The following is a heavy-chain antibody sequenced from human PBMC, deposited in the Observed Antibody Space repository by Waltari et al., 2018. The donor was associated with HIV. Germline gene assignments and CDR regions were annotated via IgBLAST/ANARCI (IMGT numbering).Heavy chain of an antibody. D-gene: IGHD4-17*01. CDR3: AHSSCDYGPGYYY. CDR2: IYWYDGK. J-gene: IGHJ4*02. Sequence: QITLKESGPALVKPTQTLTLTCSFSGFYITTDGVGVGWLRQLPGKALEWLAVIYWYDGKLYSPSLKTSLIISEDISKVHVFLTLTNIHPVDTCTYYCAHSSCDYGPGYYYLFQGSLVTVSS. CDR1: GFYITTDGVG. V-gene: IGHV2-5*01.